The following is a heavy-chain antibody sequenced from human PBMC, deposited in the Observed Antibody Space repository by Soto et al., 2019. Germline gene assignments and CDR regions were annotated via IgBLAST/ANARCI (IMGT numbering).Heavy chain of an antibody. D-gene: IGHD5-18*01. CDR2: MRADTGDT. J-gene: IGHJ5*02. V-gene: IGHV1-8*01. CDR1: GDTFSNFD. CDR3: ARYIYGQGFQS. Sequence: QVQLVQSGAEVKKPGASVKVSCKASGDTFSNFDINWVRQATGQGPDWLGWMRADTGDTGHAQKFQGRISMTRDTPTSTIYMALSSLRAQATAVYYCARYIYGQGFQSWGQGPLVIVSS.